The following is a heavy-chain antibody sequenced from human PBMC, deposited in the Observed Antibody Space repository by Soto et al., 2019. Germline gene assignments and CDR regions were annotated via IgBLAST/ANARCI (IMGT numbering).Heavy chain of an antibody. D-gene: IGHD1-26*01. V-gene: IGHV3-23*01. CDR2: ISASGGST. CDR3: AKEEWEGRVDY. CDR1: GFTFYSYA. Sequence: GGSLRLSCAASGFTFYSYAMNWVRQAPGKGLEWVSSISASGGSTYYADSVKGRFTISRDNSKNTLYLQMNSLRAEDTAVYYCAKEEWEGRVDYWGQGTLVTVSS. J-gene: IGHJ4*02.